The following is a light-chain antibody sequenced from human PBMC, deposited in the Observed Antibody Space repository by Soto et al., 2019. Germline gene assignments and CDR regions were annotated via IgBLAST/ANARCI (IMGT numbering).Light chain of an antibody. V-gene: IGKV3-11*01. CDR1: QSVSSY. Sequence: EIVLTQSPATLSSSPGERATLSCRASQSVSSYLAWYQQKPGQAPRLLIYDASNRATGIPARFSGSGSGTDFALTISSREPEDVAVYSCQQRSNWPSFTFGPGTKVDIK. CDR3: QQRSNWPSFT. CDR2: DAS. J-gene: IGKJ3*01.